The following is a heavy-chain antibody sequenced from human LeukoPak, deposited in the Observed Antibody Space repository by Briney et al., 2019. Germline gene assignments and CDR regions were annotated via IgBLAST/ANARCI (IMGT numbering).Heavy chain of an antibody. CDR1: GYTFTGCY. CDR3: AGPGAYDYVCGSYDY. D-gene: IGHD3-16*01. J-gene: IGHJ4*02. Sequence: ASVKVSCKASGYTFTGCYMHWVRQAPGQGLEWMGRINPNSGGTNYAQKFQGRVTMTRDTSISTAYMELSRLRSDDTAVYYCAGPGAYDYVCGSYDYWGQGTLVTVSS. CDR2: INPNSGGT. V-gene: IGHV1-2*06.